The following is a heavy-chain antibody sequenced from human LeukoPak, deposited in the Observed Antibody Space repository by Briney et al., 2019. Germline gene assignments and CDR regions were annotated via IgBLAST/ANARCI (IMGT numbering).Heavy chain of an antibody. J-gene: IGHJ4*02. Sequence: PGGSLRLSCAASGFTFSSYSMNWVRRAPGKGLEWVSSISSSSSYIYYADSVKGRFTISRDSAKNSLYLQMNSLRAEDTAVYYCARVTEAPYYFDYWGQGTLVTVSS. V-gene: IGHV3-21*01. CDR3: ARVTEAPYYFDY. CDR1: GFTFSSYS. CDR2: ISSSSSYI.